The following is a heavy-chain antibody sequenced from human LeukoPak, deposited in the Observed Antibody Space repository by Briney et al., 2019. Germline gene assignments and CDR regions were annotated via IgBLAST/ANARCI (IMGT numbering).Heavy chain of an antibody. CDR3: AKDSPRYSSGWYVFDY. CDR2: ISWDGGST. CDR1: GFTFDDYA. V-gene: IGHV3-43D*03. J-gene: IGHJ4*02. D-gene: IGHD6-19*01. Sequence: PGGSLRLSCAASGFTFDDYAMHWVRQAPGKGLEWVSLISWDGGSTYYADSVKGRFTISRDNSKNSLYLQMNSLRAGDTALYYCAKDSPRYSSGWYVFDYWGQGTLVTVSS.